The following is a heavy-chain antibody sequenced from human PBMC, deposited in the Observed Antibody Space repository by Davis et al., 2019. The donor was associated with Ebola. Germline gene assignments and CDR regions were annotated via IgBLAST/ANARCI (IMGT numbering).Heavy chain of an antibody. CDR1: GFVFSSYV. CDR3: AKSRITIFGVPRTPFDP. CDR2: ISGSGGGT. V-gene: IGHV3-23*01. Sequence: GESLKISCAASGFVFSSYVMSWVRQAPGKGLEWVSAISGSGGGTYYADSVKGRFTISRDNSKNTLYLQMNSLRAEDTAVYYCAKSRITIFGVPRTPFDPWGQGTLVTVSS. J-gene: IGHJ5*02. D-gene: IGHD3-3*01.